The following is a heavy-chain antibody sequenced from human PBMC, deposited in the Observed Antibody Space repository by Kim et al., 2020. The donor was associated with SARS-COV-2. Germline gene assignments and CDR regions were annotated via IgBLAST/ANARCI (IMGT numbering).Heavy chain of an antibody. V-gene: IGHV5-51*01. J-gene: IGHJ6*02. D-gene: IGHD4-17*01. CDR1: GYSFTSYW. CDR3: ARQGLTVTSPEYYYYGMDV. Sequence: GESLKISCKGSGYSFTSYWIGWVRQMPGKGLEWMGIIYPGDSDTRYSPSFQGQVTISADKSISTAYLQWSSLKASDTAMYYCARQGLTVTSPEYYYYGMDVWGQGTTVTVSS. CDR2: IYPGDSDT.